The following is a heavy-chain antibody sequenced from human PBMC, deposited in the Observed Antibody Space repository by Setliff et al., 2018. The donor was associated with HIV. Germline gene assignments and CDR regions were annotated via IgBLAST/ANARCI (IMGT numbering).Heavy chain of an antibody. V-gene: IGHV3-74*01. CDR2: IVSDGSGT. Sequence: QPGGSLRLSCAASGFFFSTYWMNWVRQAPGKGPQWVARIVSDGSGTSHADAVKGRFTISRDNAKNTLFLQMNSLRAEDSAMYYCATNRRDCYSASCPLTSWGQGTLVTVSS. CDR1: GFFFSTYW. J-gene: IGHJ4*02. D-gene: IGHD2-2*01. CDR3: ATNRRDCYSASCPLTS.